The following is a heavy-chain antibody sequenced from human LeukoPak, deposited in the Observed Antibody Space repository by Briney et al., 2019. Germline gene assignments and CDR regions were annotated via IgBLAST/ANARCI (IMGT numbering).Heavy chain of an antibody. CDR2: ISGSGGST. CDR1: GFTFSSYA. CDR3: AKGLRWYLVYYFDY. J-gene: IGHJ4*02. V-gene: IGHV3-23*01. Sequence: GKSLRLSCAASGFTFSSYAMYWVRQAPGKGLEWVSAISGSGGSTYYADSVKGRFTISRDNSKNTLYLQMNSLRAEDTAVYYCAKGLRWYLVYYFDYWGQGTLVTVSS. D-gene: IGHD4-23*01.